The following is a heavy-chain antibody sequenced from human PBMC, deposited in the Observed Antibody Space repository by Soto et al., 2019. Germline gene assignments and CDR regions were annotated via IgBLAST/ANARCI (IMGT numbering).Heavy chain of an antibody. V-gene: IGHV3-33*01. CDR3: ARDRGTYYDFWSGYQFDY. D-gene: IGHD3-3*01. CDR2: IWYDGSNK. CDR1: GFTFSSYG. Sequence: PGGSLRLSCAASGFTFSSYGMHWVRQAPGKGLEWVAVIWYDGSNKYYADSVKGRFTISRDNSKNTLYLQMNSLRAEDTAVYYCARDRGTYYDFWSGYQFDYWGQGTLVTVSS. J-gene: IGHJ4*02.